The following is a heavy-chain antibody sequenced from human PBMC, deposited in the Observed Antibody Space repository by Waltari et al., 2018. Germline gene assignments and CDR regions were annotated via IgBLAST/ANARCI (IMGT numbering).Heavy chain of an antibody. V-gene: IGHV4-59*01. CDR1: GGAIGTYY. CDR3: ARVANSGYDDRGHFDL. Sequence: QVQLHESGPGLVKPSETLSLTCTVSGGAIGTYYWSWIRQAPGKGLAWVAFIFHTGSTTYNPSLKRRVTMSVDSSKNQFSLKLSSVTAADTAVYFCARVANSGYDDRGHFDLWGQGTLVTVSS. J-gene: IGHJ4*02. D-gene: IGHD5-12*01. CDR2: IFHTGST.